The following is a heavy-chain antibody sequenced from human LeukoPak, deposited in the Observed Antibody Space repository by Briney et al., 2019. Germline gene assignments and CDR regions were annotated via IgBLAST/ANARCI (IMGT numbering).Heavy chain of an antibody. CDR2: INPNSGGT. D-gene: IGHD4-17*01. CDR3: ARDPVMTTVTTTYYYGMDV. J-gene: IGHJ6*02. CDR1: GYTFTGYY. V-gene: IGHV1-2*04. Sequence: ASVKVSCKASGYTFTGYYMHWVRQAPGQGLEWMGWINPNSGGTNYAQKFQGWVTMTRDTSISTAYMELSRLRSDDTAVYYCARDPVMTTVTTTYYYGMDVWSQGTTVTVSS.